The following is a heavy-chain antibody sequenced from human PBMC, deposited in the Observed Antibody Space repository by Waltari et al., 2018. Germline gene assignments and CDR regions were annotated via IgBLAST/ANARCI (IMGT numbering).Heavy chain of an antibody. CDR1: GGSISSYY. CDR3: ARGGDGYDYVWGSYRYLIDY. CDR2: IYYSGST. J-gene: IGHJ4*02. Sequence: QVQLQESGPGLVKPSETLSLTCTVSGGSISSYYWSWIRQPPGKGLEWIGYIYYSGSTNYNPSLKSRVTISVDTSKNQFSLKLSSVTAADTAVYYCARGGDGYDYVWGSYRYLIDYWGQGTLVIVSS. V-gene: IGHV4-59*01. D-gene: IGHD3-16*02.